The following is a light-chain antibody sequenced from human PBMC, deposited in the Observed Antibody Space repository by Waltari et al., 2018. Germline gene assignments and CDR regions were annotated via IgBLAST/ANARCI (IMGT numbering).Light chain of an antibody. CDR3: SSYTSSITWV. J-gene: IGLJ3*02. Sequence: QSALTQPASVSGSPGQSITISCTGARRDVGGYNFVSWYQQYPGKAPQIVIYDVTKRPSGVSDRFSGSKSGNTASLTISGLQAEDEADYYCSSYTSSITWVFGGGTKLTVL. CDR2: DVT. V-gene: IGLV2-14*03. CDR1: RRDVGGYNF.